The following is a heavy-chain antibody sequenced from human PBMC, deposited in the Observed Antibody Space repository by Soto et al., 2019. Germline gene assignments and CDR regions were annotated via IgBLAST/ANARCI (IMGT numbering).Heavy chain of an antibody. CDR3: AKDPSQDSPYFDY. CDR2: IYRGGDT. V-gene: IGHV3-66*01. D-gene: IGHD2-15*01. CDR1: GFTFSYNY. Sequence: GGSLRLSCAASGFTFSYNYMSWVRQAPGKGLEWVSVIYRGGDTYYADSVKGRFTISRDNSKNTLYLQMNSLRAEDTAVYYCAKDPSQDSPYFDYWGQGTLVTVSS. J-gene: IGHJ4*02.